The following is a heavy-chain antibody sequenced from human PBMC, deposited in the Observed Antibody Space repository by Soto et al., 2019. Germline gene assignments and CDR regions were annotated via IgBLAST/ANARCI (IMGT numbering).Heavy chain of an antibody. V-gene: IGHV4-30-4*01. CDR3: AGYSWSVSAYYYRGMDV. D-gene: IGHD3-3*01. J-gene: IGHJ6*02. Sequence: PSETLSLTCTVSGGSISSSDYYWSWVRQTPGKGLEYIGYIYYVGSTYYNPSLKSRVTISKDTSKNQFSLQLTSVTAADTAVYYCAGYSWSVSAYYYRGMDVWGLGTTVTVSS. CDR2: IYYVGST. CDR1: GGSISSSDYY.